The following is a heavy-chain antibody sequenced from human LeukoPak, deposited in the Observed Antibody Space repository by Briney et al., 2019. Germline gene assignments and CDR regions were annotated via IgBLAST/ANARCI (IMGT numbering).Heavy chain of an antibody. CDR1: GYTFTSYA. J-gene: IGHJ4*02. D-gene: IGHD6-13*01. CDR2: INTNTGNP. V-gene: IGHV7-4-1*02. Sequence: ASVKVSCKASGYTFTSYAMNWVRQAPGQGLEWMGWINTNTGNPTYAQGFTGRFVLSLDTSVSTAYLQISSLKAEDTAVYYCARVPPRYSSSQRDYWGQGTLVTVSS. CDR3: ARVPPRYSSSQRDY.